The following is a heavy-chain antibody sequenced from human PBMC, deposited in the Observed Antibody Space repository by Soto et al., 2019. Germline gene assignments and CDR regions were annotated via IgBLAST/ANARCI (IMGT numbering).Heavy chain of an antibody. CDR1: GGSISSGGYY. J-gene: IGHJ4*02. V-gene: IGHV4-31*03. CDR3: ARAGSSSSFVDY. D-gene: IGHD6-6*01. Sequence: QVQLQESGPGLVKPSQTLSLTCTVSGGSISSGGYYWSWIRQHPGKGLEWIGYIYYSGSTYYNPSLKSRVTISVDPSKNQFSLKLSSVTAADTAVYYCARAGSSSSFVDYWGQGTLVTVSS. CDR2: IYYSGST.